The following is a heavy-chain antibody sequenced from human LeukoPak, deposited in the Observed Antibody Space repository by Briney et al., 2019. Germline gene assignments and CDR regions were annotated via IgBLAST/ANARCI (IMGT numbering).Heavy chain of an antibody. J-gene: IGHJ6*02. CDR2: IYSSGNT. CDR3: GGGSGSLGYYGMDV. Sequence: PGGSLRLSCAASGFTVSSNYMSWVRRAPGKGLEWVAVIYSSGNTYYADSVKDRFTISRDNSKNTLYLQMNSLRAEDTAVYYCGGGSGSLGYYGMDVWGQGTTVTVSS. V-gene: IGHV3-53*01. D-gene: IGHD3-10*01. CDR1: GFTVSSNY.